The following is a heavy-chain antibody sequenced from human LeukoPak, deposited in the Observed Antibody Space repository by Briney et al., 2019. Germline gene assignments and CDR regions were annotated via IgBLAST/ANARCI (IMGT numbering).Heavy chain of an antibody. CDR3: ARSLVVELLLGYYYYGMDV. D-gene: IGHD2-15*01. Sequence: PSETLSLTCTVSGGSISSGSYYWSWIRQPAGKGLEWIGRIYTSGSTNYNPSLKSRVTISVDTSKNQFSLKLSSVTAADTAVYYCARSLVVELLLGYYYYGMDVWGQGTTVTVSS. CDR1: GGSISSGSYY. CDR2: IYTSGST. V-gene: IGHV4-61*02. J-gene: IGHJ6*02.